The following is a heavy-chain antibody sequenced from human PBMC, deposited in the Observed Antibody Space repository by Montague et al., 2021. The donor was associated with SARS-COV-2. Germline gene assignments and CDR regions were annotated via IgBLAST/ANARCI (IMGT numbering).Heavy chain of an antibody. V-gene: IGHV4-34*01. Sequence: SETLSLTCAVYGGSFSGYYWSWIRQPPEKGLEWIGEINQSGRTNNNPSLKSRVIISVDTSKNQFSQKLSSVTAADTAVYYCARFPTSYYYDSKAAPATPDAFDIWGQGTMVTVSS. D-gene: IGHD3-22*01. CDR1: GGSFSGYY. J-gene: IGHJ3*02. CDR3: ARFPTSYYYDSKAAPATPDAFDI. CDR2: INQSGRT.